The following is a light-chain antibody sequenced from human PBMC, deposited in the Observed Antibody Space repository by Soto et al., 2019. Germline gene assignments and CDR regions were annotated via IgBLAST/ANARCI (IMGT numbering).Light chain of an antibody. CDR1: QGIRND. J-gene: IGKJ1*01. V-gene: IGKV1-6*02. CDR3: LQDYNYPRT. CDR2: AAT. Sequence: IQMTQSPSSLSASVGDRVTITCRASQGIRNDLGWYQQKPGEAPNLLIYAATSLRSGVPSRFSGSGSGTDFTLTISSLQPEDFATYYCLQDYNYPRTFGQGTKVEV.